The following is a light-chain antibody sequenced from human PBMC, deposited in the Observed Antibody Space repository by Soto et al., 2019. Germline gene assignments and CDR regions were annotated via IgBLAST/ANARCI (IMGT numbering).Light chain of an antibody. CDR3: QQHGSSPIT. V-gene: IGKV3-20*01. CDR2: GAS. Sequence: EIVLTQSPGTLSFFRWERATLSCMASRSVTNNYLAWHQQKPGQTPRLLIYGASSRATGIPDRFSGSGYGTDFNLTISRLETEDFAVYYCQQHGSSPITFGQGTRLEIK. CDR1: RSVTNNY. J-gene: IGKJ5*01.